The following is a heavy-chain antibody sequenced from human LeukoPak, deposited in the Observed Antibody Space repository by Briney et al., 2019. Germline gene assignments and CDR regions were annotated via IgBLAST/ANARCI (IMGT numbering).Heavy chain of an antibody. CDR3: PKGALGSRRHYFFDY. CDR2: IVGSGGST. CDR1: GFTFRVYA. V-gene: IGHV3-23*01. Sequence: GGSLRLSCAASGFTFRVYAMSCVRQAPGEGLEWVSAIVGSGGSTYYADSVKGRFTISRDNSNNTLFLQVNTLRAGDTAVYYCPKGALGSRRHYFFDYWGQGTLVTVSS. J-gene: IGHJ4*02. D-gene: IGHD6-13*01.